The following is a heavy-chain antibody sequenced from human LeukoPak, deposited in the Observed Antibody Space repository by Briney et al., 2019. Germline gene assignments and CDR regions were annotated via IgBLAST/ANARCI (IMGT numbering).Heavy chain of an antibody. V-gene: IGHV3-21*01. Sequence: GGSLRLSCAASGFTFSSYSMNWVRQAPGKGLEWVSSINSDSSLMFYAESVKGRFTISRDNSKNTLYLQMNSLRAEDTTVYYCARDYSYSPNALDYWGQGTLVTVSS. CDR1: GFTFSSYS. D-gene: IGHD5-18*01. J-gene: IGHJ4*02. CDR3: ARDYSYSPNALDY. CDR2: INSDSSLM.